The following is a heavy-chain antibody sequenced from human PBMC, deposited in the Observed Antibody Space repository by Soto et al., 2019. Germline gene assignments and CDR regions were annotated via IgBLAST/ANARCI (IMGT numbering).Heavy chain of an antibody. D-gene: IGHD3-22*01. CDR3: ARAEYYYDSSGPLAADAFDI. Sequence: SVKVSCKASGGTFSSYAISWVRQAPGQGLQWMGGIILIFGTANYAQKFQGRVKIPADKSTSTAYMELSSLRSEDTAVYYCARAEYYYDSSGPLAADAFDIWDQGTMVTVSS. V-gene: IGHV1-69*06. J-gene: IGHJ3*02. CDR2: IILIFGTA. CDR1: GGTFSSYA.